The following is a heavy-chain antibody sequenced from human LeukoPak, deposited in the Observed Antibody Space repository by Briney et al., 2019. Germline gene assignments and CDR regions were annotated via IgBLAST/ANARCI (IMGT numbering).Heavy chain of an antibody. CDR1: GFTFSSYG. V-gene: IGHV3-64*01. CDR2: ISSNGDTT. CDR3: AKDKSMVRELDY. J-gene: IGHJ4*02. Sequence: PGGSLRLSCAASGFTFSSYGMSWVRQAPGKGLEYVSSISSNGDTTYYANSVKGRFTISRDNSKNTLFLQMNSLRAEDTAVYYCAKDKSMVRELDYWGQGNLVTVSS. D-gene: IGHD3-10*01.